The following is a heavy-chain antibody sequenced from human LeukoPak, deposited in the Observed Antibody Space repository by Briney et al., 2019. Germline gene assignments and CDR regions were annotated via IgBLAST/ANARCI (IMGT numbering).Heavy chain of an antibody. CDR3: ARKEAGDYDFWSGYYYYFDY. CDR1: GGSISSSSYY. V-gene: IGHV4-39*01. CDR2: IYYSGST. Sequence: SETLSLTCTVSGGSISSSSYYWGWIRQPPGKGLEWIGSIYYSGSTYYNPSLKSRVTISVDTSKNQFSLKLSSVTAAGTAVYYCARKEAGDYDFWSGYYYYFDYWGQGTLVTVSS. J-gene: IGHJ4*02. D-gene: IGHD3-3*01.